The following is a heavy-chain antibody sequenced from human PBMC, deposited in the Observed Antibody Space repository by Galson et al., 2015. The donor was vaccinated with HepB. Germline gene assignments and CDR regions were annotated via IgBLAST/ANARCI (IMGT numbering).Heavy chain of an antibody. Sequence: SLRLSCAAPGITFSTYVMSWVRQAPGKGLEWVSSIVGGGESTFYADSVKGRFTISRDNSRNTLYLQMNRLRADDTAIYYCAKTSYCDGGPCFSGYFDSWGQGTLVAVSS. V-gene: IGHV3-23*01. CDR3: AKTSYCDGGPCFSGYFDS. D-gene: IGHD2-21*01. J-gene: IGHJ4*02. CDR2: IVGGGEST. CDR1: GITFSTYV.